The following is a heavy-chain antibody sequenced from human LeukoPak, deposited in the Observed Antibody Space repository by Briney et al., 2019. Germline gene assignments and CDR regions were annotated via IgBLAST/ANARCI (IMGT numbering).Heavy chain of an antibody. D-gene: IGHD3-3*01. CDR2: IYSGGST. Sequence: GGSLRLSCAASGFTVSSNYMSWVRQAPGKGLEWVSVIYSGGSTYYADSVKGRFTISRDNSKNTLYLQMNSLRAEDTAVYYCARAQNYDFWSGYNDAFDIWGQGTVVTVS. CDR3: ARAQNYDFWSGYNDAFDI. V-gene: IGHV3-53*01. J-gene: IGHJ3*02. CDR1: GFTVSSNY.